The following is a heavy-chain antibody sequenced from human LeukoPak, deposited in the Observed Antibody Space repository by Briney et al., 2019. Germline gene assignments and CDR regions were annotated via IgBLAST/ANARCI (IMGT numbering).Heavy chain of an antibody. V-gene: IGHV1-46*01. CDR2: INPSGGST. J-gene: IGHJ4*02. CDR3: ARGGRYYRSVWDFDY. Sequence: ASVKVSCKASGYTFTNYYIHWVRQAPGQGLECMGIINPSGGSTSYAQKFQGRVTVTSDMSTSTVYMELSSLRSEDTAVYYCARGGRYYRSVWDFDYWGQGTLVTVSS. D-gene: IGHD2/OR15-2a*01. CDR1: GYTFTNYY.